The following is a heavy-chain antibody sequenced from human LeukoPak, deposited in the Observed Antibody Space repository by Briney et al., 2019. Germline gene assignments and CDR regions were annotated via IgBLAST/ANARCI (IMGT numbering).Heavy chain of an antibody. V-gene: IGHV1-24*01. D-gene: IGHD6-6*01. CDR2: FDPEDGET. CDR3: ARSGSAHNFDY. Sequence: PPASVKVSCKVSGYTLTELSMHWVRQAPGKGLEWMGGFDPEDGETIYAQKFQGRVTMTRDTSISTAYMELSRLRSDDTAVYYCARSGSAHNFDYWGQGTLVTVSS. J-gene: IGHJ4*02. CDR1: GYTLTELS.